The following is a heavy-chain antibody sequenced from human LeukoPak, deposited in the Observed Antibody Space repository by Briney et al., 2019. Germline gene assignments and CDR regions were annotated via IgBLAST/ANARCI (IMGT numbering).Heavy chain of an antibody. CDR1: GYTFTTHD. J-gene: IGHJ3*01. V-gene: IGHV1-8*01. Sequence: AAAVKAFSKSAGYTFTTHDIYWGRQPAGRGVEWVGWMNPNSRNKDYAQNLQGRVTMTRSTSRSTAYMELSSLRSDDTAVYYCARGGGYYGSSGYHIDAFDFWGQGTMVTVSS. CDR3: ARGGGYYGSSGYHIDAFDF. D-gene: IGHD3-22*01. CDR2: MNPNSRNK.